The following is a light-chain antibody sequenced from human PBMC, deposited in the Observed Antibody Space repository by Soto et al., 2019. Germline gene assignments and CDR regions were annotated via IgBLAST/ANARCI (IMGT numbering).Light chain of an antibody. CDR1: QSVSRN. Sequence: DIVLTQSPATLSVSPGERATLSCRATQSVSRNLAWYQQKPGQAHRLLIYDAYTRATGIQDRFSGSGSGTDFTLTIRRLEPEDFALYYCKHYGSSPITFGQGTRLEIK. CDR3: KHYGSSPIT. V-gene: IGKV3-20*01. CDR2: DAY. J-gene: IGKJ5*01.